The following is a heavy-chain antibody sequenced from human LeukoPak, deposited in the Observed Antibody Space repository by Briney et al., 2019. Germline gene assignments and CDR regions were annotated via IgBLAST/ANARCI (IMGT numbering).Heavy chain of an antibody. D-gene: IGHD5-24*01. Sequence: SETLSLTCTVSGGSISSYYWSWIRQPPGKGLEWIGYIYYSGSTNYNPSLKSRVTISVDTSKNQFSLKLSAVAAADTAVYYCARATRGGWYFDLWGRGTLVTVSS. CDR1: GGSISSYY. V-gene: IGHV4-59*01. J-gene: IGHJ2*01. CDR3: ARATRGGWYFDL. CDR2: IYYSGST.